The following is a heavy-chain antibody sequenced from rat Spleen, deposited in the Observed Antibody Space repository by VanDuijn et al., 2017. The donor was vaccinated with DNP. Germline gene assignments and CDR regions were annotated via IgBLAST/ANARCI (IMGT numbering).Heavy chain of an antibody. CDR1: GYSITSSYR. V-gene: IGHV3-3*01. CDR2: INSAGST. J-gene: IGHJ2*01. CDR3: ARWGDYFDY. Sequence: EVQLQESGPGLVKPSQSLSLTCSVTGYSITSSYRWNWIRKFPGNKLEWMGYINSAGSTNYNPSLKGRISITSDTSKNQFFLQLNSVTTEDTATYYCARWGDYFDYWGQGVMVTVSS.